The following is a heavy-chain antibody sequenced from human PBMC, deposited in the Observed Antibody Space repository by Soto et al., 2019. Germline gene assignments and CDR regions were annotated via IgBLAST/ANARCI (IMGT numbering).Heavy chain of an antibody. D-gene: IGHD3-3*01. V-gene: IGHV1-2*02. J-gene: IGHJ6*02. CDR2: INPNSGGT. CDR3: ARVRDFWRGPDSLVIYYYYYGMDV. Sequence: ASVKVSCKASGYTFTGYYMHWVRQAPGQGLEGMGWINPNSGGTNYAQKFQGRVTMTRDTSISTAYMELSRLRSDDTDVYYCARVRDFWRGPDSLVIYYYYYGMDVWGQGTTVTVSS. CDR1: GYTFTGYY.